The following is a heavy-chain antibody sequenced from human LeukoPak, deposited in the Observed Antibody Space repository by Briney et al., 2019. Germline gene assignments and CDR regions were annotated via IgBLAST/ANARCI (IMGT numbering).Heavy chain of an antibody. V-gene: IGHV4-38-2*01. CDR3: ARVGGYSYGNYYFNY. CDR1: GYSISSGYY. D-gene: IGHD5-18*01. Sequence: SETLSLTCAVSGYSISSGYYWGWIRQPPGKGLDWIGSISHSGSTYYNPSLRSRVTISIDTSKNQFSLRLNSVTATDTAVYYCARVGGYSYGNYYFNYWGQEPWSPSPQ. J-gene: IGHJ4*01. CDR2: ISHSGST.